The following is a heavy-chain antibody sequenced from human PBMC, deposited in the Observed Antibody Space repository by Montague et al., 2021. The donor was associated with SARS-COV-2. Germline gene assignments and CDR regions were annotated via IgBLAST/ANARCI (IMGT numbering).Heavy chain of an antibody. CDR1: EFTLGNYA. D-gene: IGHD6-13*01. J-gene: IGHJ4*02. CDR2: IRSKTYGGTT. CDR3: TRVRSNWFRPPYHYYDC. V-gene: IGHV3-49*04. Sequence: SLRLSCAASEFTLGNYAMTWVRQAPGKGLEWVALIRSKTYGGTTDYAASGKGRFTISSDDSKSIPYQQMSSLKTEDTAVYYCTRVRSNWFRPPYHYYDCWGQGTLVTVSS.